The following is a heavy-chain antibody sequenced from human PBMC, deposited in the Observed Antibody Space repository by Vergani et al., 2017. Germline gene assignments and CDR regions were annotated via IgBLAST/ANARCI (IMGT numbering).Heavy chain of an antibody. V-gene: IGHV3-23*04. CDR1: GFTFSNSA. CDR2: ISGPGLST. D-gene: IGHD2/OR15-2a*01. J-gene: IGHJ4*01. CDR3: VKEKIALGSYFFDS. Sequence: EVQLVESGGGLVQPGGSLRLSCAASGFTFSNSAVSWVRQAPGRGLAWVSSISGPGLSTYYADSVKGRFSISRDNSKNTVFLQMHSLRAEDTAIYYCVKEKIALGSYFFDSWGHGILVTVSS.